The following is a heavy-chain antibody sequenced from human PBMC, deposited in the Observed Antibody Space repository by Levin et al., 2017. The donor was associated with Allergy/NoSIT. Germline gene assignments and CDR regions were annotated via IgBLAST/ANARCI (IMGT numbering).Heavy chain of an antibody. J-gene: IGHJ4*02. CDR1: GYSFTNYW. Sequence: PGESLKISCKGSGYSFTNYWIGWVRQMPGKGLEWMGIIYPGDFDTRYNPSFQGQVTISADKSISTAYLQWSSLKASDTAIYYCARRPKLRTGGGYFDYWGQGSLVTVSS. D-gene: IGHD7-27*01. CDR3: ARRPKLRTGGGYFDY. V-gene: IGHV5-51*01. CDR2: IYPGDFDT.